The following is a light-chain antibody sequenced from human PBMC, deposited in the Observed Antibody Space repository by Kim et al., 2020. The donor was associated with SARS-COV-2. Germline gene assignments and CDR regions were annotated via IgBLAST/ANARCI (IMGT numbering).Light chain of an antibody. Sequence: DIQMTQSPSSVSASIGDRVTITCRASQDISIWLAWYQQKPGKAPRLLIYSASTLLSGVPSRFSGSGSGTEFTLSISSLQPEDFAIYYCQQANTFPLTFGGGTKLEIK. CDR1: QDISIW. CDR3: QQANTFPLT. J-gene: IGKJ4*01. V-gene: IGKV1D-12*01. CDR2: SAS.